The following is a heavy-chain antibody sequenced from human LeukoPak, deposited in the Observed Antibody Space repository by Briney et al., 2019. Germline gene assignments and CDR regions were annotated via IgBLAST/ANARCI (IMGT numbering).Heavy chain of an antibody. Sequence: GGSLRLSCAGSGFTFSNHYMNWVRQAPGKGLEWVANIKPDGSEKYYVDSVKGRFTISRDNAKNSLYLQMNSLRVEDTAVYYCLAAGGYWGQGTLVTVSS. D-gene: IGHD3-10*01. J-gene: IGHJ4*02. CDR2: IKPDGSEK. CDR1: GFTFSNHY. V-gene: IGHV3-7*01. CDR3: LAAGGY.